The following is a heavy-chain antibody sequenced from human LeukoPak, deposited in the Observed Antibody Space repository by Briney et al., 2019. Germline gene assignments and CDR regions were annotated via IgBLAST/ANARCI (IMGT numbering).Heavy chain of an antibody. V-gene: IGHV1-8*03. CDR3: ATDHSMANTAWWFDP. CDR2: MNPNSGNT. J-gene: IGHJ5*02. D-gene: IGHD5-24*01. CDR1: GYTFTSYD. Sequence: ASVKVSCKASGYTFTSYDINWVRQATGQGLEWMGWMNPNSGNTGYAQKFQGRVTITRNTSISTAYIELSSLRSEDTAVYYCATDHSMANTAWWFDPWGQGTLVTVSS.